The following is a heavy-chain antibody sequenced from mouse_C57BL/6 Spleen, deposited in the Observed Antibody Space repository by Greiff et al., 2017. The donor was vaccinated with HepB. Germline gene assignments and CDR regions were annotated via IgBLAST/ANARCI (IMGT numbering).Heavy chain of an antibody. CDR3: AREPLYYGSSYGYFDV. J-gene: IGHJ1*03. CDR2: IWSGGST. Sequence: QVHVKQSGPGLVQPSQSLSITCTVSGFSLTSYGVHWVRQSPGKGLEWLGVIWSGGSTDYNAAFISRLSISKDNSKSQVFFKMNSLQADDTAIYYCAREPLYYGSSYGYFDVWGTGTTVTVSS. D-gene: IGHD1-1*01. CDR1: GFSLTSYG. V-gene: IGHV2-2*01.